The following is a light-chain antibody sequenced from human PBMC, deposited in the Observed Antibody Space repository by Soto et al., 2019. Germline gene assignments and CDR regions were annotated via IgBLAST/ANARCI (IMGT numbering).Light chain of an antibody. Sequence: QLVLTQPPSASGTPGQRVTISCSGSSSNIGSNTVNWYQQLPGTAPKLLIYSNNQRPSGVPDRFSGSKSGTSASLAISGLQSEDEGDYYCAAWDDSLNGVVFGGGTKSPS. CDR3: AAWDDSLNGVV. J-gene: IGLJ2*01. CDR2: SNN. CDR1: SSNIGSNT. V-gene: IGLV1-44*01.